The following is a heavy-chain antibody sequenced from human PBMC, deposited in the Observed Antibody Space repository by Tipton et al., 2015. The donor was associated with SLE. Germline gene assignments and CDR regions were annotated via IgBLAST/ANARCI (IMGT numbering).Heavy chain of an antibody. CDR2: IYYSGST. CDR3: AEGYPAAR. J-gene: IGHJ4*02. D-gene: IGHD5-12*01. V-gene: IGHV4-59*11. Sequence: TLSLTCAVSGGSISSHYWSWIRQPPGKGLEWIGYIYYSGSTNYNPSLKSRVTISVDTSKNQFSLKLSSVTAADTAVYYWAEGYPAARWGQGTQVTVSS. CDR1: GGSISSHY.